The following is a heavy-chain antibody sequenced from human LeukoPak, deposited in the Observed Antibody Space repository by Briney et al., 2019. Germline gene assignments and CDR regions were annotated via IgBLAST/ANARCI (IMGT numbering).Heavy chain of an antibody. V-gene: IGHV3-11*01. CDR3: ARGQAYYYCGIDV. CDR1: GFTFSDYY. CDR2: INCNRSTI. J-gene: IGHJ6*02. Sequence: GGSLILSCAASGFTFSDYYMTWIRQTPGKGLEWVSHINCNRSTIYYAASVNDRFTISSDNTKNSLYLQMNSLRAEDSAVYYCARGQAYYYCGIDVWGQGTTVTVSS.